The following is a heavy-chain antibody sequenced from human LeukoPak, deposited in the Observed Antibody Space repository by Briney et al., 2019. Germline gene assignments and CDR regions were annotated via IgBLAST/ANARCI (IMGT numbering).Heavy chain of an antibody. CDR2: ISYDGSNK. Sequence: GGSLRLCCAASGFTFSSYAMQWVRQAPGKGLECGAVISYDGSNKDYADSVKGRFTISRDNSKNTLYVQMNSLRAEDTAVYYCARVSSYGPTYYYGMDVWAHGTTVTVSS. D-gene: IGHD5-18*01. CDR1: GFTFSSYA. CDR3: ARVSSYGPTYYYGMDV. J-gene: IGHJ6*02. V-gene: IGHV3-30-3*01.